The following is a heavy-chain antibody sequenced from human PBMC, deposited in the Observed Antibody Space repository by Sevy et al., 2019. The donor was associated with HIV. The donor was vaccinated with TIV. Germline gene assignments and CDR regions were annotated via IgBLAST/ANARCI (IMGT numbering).Heavy chain of an antibody. CDR3: VREAANVRYFDS. D-gene: IGHD3-10*02. CDR1: GFTFSTYS. V-gene: IGHV3-21*01. Sequence: GGSLRLSCGVSGFTFSTYSMNWVRQAPGKGLEWVSSISGSGSYIYYADSVQGRFTISRDNVKNSLYLQMNSFRAEDTAVYYCVREAANVRYFDSWGQGILVTVSS. CDR2: ISGSGSYI. J-gene: IGHJ4*02.